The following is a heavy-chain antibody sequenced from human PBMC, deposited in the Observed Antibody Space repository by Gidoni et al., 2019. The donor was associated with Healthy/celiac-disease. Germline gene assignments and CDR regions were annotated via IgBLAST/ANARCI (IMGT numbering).Heavy chain of an antibody. CDR1: GFTFTSSA. V-gene: IGHV1-58*01. D-gene: IGHD2-2*01. Sequence: QMQLVQSGPEVKKPGTSVKVSCKASGFTFTSSAVQWVRQARGQRLEWIGWIVVGSGNTNYAQKFQERVTITRDMSTSTAYMELSSLRSEDTAVYYCAADQPVVVPAANSDYYYYMDVWGKGTTVTVSS. CDR3: AADQPVVVPAANSDYYYYMDV. CDR2: IVVGSGNT. J-gene: IGHJ6*03.